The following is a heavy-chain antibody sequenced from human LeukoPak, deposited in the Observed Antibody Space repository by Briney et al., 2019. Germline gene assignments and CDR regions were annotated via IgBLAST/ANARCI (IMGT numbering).Heavy chain of an antibody. CDR1: GFTFSSYS. D-gene: IGHD3-22*01. J-gene: IGHJ4*02. V-gene: IGHV3-21*01. CDR2: ISSSSSYI. Sequence: PGGSLRLSCAASGFTFSSYSMNWVRQAPGKGLEWVSSISSSSSYIYYADSVKGRFTISRDNAKNSLYLQMNSLRAEDTAVYYCSNYYDSSGCPTQFDYWGQGTLVTVSS. CDR3: SNYYDSSGCPTQFDY.